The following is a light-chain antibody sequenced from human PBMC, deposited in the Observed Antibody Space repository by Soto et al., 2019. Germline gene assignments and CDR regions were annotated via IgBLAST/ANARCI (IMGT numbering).Light chain of an antibody. CDR1: QSLNRD. J-gene: IGKJ1*01. Sequence: IVMTQSPATLSMSPGERAPLSCRASQSLNRDLAWYQQKHGQSPRLLIFGASIRATGIPARFSGSGSGTEFTLTIGSLQSEDCALYYCQQYHNSPGTFGHGTKVDIK. CDR3: QQYHNSPGT. CDR2: GAS. V-gene: IGKV3-15*01.